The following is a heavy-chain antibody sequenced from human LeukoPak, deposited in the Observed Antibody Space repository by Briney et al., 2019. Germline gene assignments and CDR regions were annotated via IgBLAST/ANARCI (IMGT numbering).Heavy chain of an antibody. CDR2: INPSGGST. V-gene: IGHV1-46*01. CDR1: GYTFTSYY. Sequence: ASVKVSCKASGYTFTSYYMHWVRQAPGQELEWMGIINPSGGSTSYAQKFQGRVTMTRDMSTSTVYMELSSLRSEDTAVYYCARKGVGARGLNYWGQGTLVTVSS. CDR3: ARKGVGARGLNY. D-gene: IGHD1-26*01. J-gene: IGHJ4*02.